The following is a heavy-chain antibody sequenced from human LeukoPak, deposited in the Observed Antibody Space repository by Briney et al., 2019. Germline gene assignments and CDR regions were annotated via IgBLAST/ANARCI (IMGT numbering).Heavy chain of an antibody. CDR1: GFTFSDYA. Sequence: GGSLRLSRSASGFTFSDYAMTWVRQAPGKGLEGVSSITGSGGSTYYADSVKGRFTISRDNSKNTLYLQMNNLRAEDTAVYYCAKDPRSSSWSYYFDYWGQGTLVTVSS. D-gene: IGHD6-13*01. CDR3: AKDPRSSSWSYYFDY. J-gene: IGHJ4*02. V-gene: IGHV3-23*01. CDR2: ITGSGGST.